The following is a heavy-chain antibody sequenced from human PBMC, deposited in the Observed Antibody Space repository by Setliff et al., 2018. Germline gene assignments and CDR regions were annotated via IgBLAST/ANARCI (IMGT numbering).Heavy chain of an antibody. CDR2: ISWNSGSV. CDR3: ARGLRPSDY. V-gene: IGHV3-9*01. D-gene: IGHD2-21*02. J-gene: IGHJ4*02. Sequence: PGGSLRLSCSASGFTFDDYAMHWVRQAPGKGLEWVSSISWNSGSVDYADSVKGRFTVSRDNAKNTLYLQMNSLRGEDTAVYYCARGLRPSDYWGQGTLVTVSS. CDR1: GFTFDDYA.